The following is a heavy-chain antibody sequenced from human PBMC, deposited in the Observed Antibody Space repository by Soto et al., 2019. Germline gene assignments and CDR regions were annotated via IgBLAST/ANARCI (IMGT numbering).Heavy chain of an antibody. D-gene: IGHD6-19*01. CDR2: ISYDGSNK. V-gene: IGHV3-30*18. Sequence: GGSLRLSCAASGFTFSSYGVHWVRQAPGKGLEWVAVISYDGSNKYYADSVKGRFTISRDNSKNTLYLQMNSLRAEDTAVYYCAKDPRSGWYPYGMDVWGQGTTVTVSS. CDR3: AKDPRSGWYPYGMDV. J-gene: IGHJ6*02. CDR1: GFTFSSYG.